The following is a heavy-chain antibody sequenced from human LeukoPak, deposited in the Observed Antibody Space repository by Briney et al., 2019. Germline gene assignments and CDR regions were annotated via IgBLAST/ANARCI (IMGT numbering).Heavy chain of an antibody. Sequence: SGPTLVNPTQTLTLTCTFSGFSLSTSGMCVSWIRQPPGKALEWLARIDWDDDKYYSTSLKTRLTISKDTSKNQVVLTMTNMDPVDTATYYCARSYSPLDSGFYYYYGMDVWGQGTTVTVSS. V-gene: IGHV2-70*11. CDR1: GFSLSTSGMC. CDR2: IDWDDDK. CDR3: ARSYSPLDSGFYYYYGMDV. D-gene: IGHD5-12*01. J-gene: IGHJ6*02.